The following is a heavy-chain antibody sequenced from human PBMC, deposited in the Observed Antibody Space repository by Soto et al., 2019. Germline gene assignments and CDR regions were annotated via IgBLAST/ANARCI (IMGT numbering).Heavy chain of an antibody. V-gene: IGHV3-23*01. CDR3: AKDASVKAAAYGTHFDY. CDR2: ISGSGGST. CDR1: GFTFSSYA. D-gene: IGHD6-13*01. Sequence: PGGSLSLSCAASGFTFSSYAMSWVRQAPGKGLEWVSAISGSGGSTYYADSVKGRFTISRDNSKNTLYLQMNSLRAEDTAVYYCAKDASVKAAAYGTHFDYSGKGTRVTVS. J-gene: IGHJ4*02.